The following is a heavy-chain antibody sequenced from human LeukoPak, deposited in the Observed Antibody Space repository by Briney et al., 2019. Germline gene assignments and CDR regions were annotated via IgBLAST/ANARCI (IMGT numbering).Heavy chain of an antibody. J-gene: IGHJ4*02. CDR1: GYTFTGYY. D-gene: IGHD5-18*01. CDR3: ARDRYTYGFSFDY. CDR2: INPNSGGT. Sequence: ASVRVSCKASGYTFTGYYMHWVRQAPGQGLEWMGWINPNSGGTNYAQKFQGRVTMASDTSISTAYMELSRLRSDDTAVYFCARDRYTYGFSFDYWGQGTLVTVSS. V-gene: IGHV1-2*02.